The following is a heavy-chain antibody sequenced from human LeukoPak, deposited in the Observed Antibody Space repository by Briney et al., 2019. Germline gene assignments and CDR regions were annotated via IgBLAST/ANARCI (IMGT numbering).Heavy chain of an antibody. V-gene: IGHV3-21*01. CDR3: ARDPPQIDYGDPTPLDY. CDR1: GCTFSSYS. J-gene: IGHJ4*02. D-gene: IGHD4-17*01. CDR2: ISSSSSYI. Sequence: PGGSLRLSCAASGCTFSSYSMNWVRQAPGKGLEWVASISSSSSYIYYADSVKGRITISRDNPKNSLYLKMNSLRAEDTAVYYCARDPPQIDYGDPTPLDYWGPGTLVTVSS.